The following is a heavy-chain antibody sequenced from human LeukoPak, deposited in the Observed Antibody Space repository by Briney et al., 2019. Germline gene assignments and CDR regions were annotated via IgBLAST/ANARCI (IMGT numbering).Heavy chain of an antibody. D-gene: IGHD5-12*01. J-gene: IGHJ4*02. CDR2: ISRGSETI. CDR1: GFTFSSYS. V-gene: IGHV3-48*04. Sequence: GGSLRLSCAASGFTFSSYSMNWVRQAPGKGLEWVSYISRGSETIYYADSVKGRFTISRDNAKNSLYLQMNSLRAEDTAVYYCARDGLINSGYSGYDPRPYDYWGQGTLVTVSS. CDR3: ARDGLINSGYSGYDPRPYDY.